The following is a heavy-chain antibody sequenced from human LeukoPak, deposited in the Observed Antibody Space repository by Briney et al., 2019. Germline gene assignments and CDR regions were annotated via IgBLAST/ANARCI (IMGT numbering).Heavy chain of an antibody. CDR3: ARGVGSYGYVYNYGMGV. Sequence: GGSLRLSCTVSGFTFSDYGMLGGRQAPGKGLEWVAFISYDGSIRNYADSEKGRFTISRDNSKNTLYLQLNSLRTEDTALYYCARGVGSYGYVYNYGMGVRGRGTMVIVSS. CDR1: GFTFSDYG. V-gene: IGHV3-30-3*01. J-gene: IGHJ6*02. D-gene: IGHD5-18*01. CDR2: ISYDGSIR.